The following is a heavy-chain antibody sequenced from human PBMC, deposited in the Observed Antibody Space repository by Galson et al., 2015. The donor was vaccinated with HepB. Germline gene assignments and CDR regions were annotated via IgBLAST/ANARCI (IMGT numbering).Heavy chain of an antibody. CDR3: ASPWDAITGTREDV. Sequence: SLRLSCAASGFTFSSYSINWVRQAPGKGLEWISSISSSSSNKYYADSVKGRFTISRDNAKNSLYLQMNSLRDEDTAVYYCASPWDAITGTREDVWGKGTTVTVSS. D-gene: IGHD1-7*01. J-gene: IGHJ6*04. CDR1: GFTFSSYS. CDR2: ISSSSSNK. V-gene: IGHV3-21*01.